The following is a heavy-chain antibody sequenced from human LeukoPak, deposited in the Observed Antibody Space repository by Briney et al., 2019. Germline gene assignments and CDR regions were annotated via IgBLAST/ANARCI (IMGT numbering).Heavy chain of an antibody. D-gene: IGHD3-10*01. J-gene: IGHJ5*02. V-gene: IGHV1-8*01. CDR1: GYTFTSYD. CDR3: ARGPSGYGSGSYYYWFDP. CDR2: MNPNSGNT. Sequence: ASVKVSCKASGYTFTSYDINWVRQATGQGLEWMGWMNPNSGNTGYAQKFQGRVTMTRNTSISTAYMELSSLRSEDTAVYYCARGPSGYGSGSYYYWFDPWGQGTLVTVSS.